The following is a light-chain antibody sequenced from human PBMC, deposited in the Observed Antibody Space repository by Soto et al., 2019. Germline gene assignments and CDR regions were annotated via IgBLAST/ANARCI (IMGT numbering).Light chain of an antibody. CDR3: QQYDTYWT. CDR2: DAS. V-gene: IGKV1-5*01. J-gene: IGKJ1*01. Sequence: DIQITQSPSTLSASIGDRVTITCRASHSISSWLAWYQQKPGKAPKLLIYDASSLESGVPSRFSGSGSGTEFTLTISSLQPDDFATYYCQQYDTYWTFGQGTKVDIK. CDR1: HSISSW.